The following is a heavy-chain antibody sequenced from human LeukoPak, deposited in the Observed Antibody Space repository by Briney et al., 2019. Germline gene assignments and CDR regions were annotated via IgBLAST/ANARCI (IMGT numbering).Heavy chain of an antibody. Sequence: SVKVSCKASGGTFSSYAISWVRQAPGQGLEWMGGIIPIFGTANYAQKFQGRVTITTDESTSTAYMELSSLRSEDTAVYYCARDGYNFGRYYYYYYMDVWGKGTTVTVSS. CDR1: GGTFSSYA. CDR3: ARDGYNFGRYYYYYYMDV. D-gene: IGHD5-24*01. J-gene: IGHJ6*03. CDR2: IIPIFGTA. V-gene: IGHV1-69*05.